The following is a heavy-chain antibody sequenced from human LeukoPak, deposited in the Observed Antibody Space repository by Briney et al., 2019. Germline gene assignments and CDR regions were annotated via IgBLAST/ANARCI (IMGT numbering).Heavy chain of an antibody. D-gene: IGHD2-2*01. CDR1: GGSFRGYY. CDR3: ASTERCSTTCPLDY. V-gene: IGHV4-34*01. J-gene: IGHJ4*02. Sequence: PAETLSLTCAVYGGSFRGYYWSWIRQPPGKGLEWIGEINHSGSTNYNPSLKSRVTISLDTSMKKFSLRLNSVTAADTAVYYCASTERCSTTCPLDYWGQGTLVTVSS. CDR2: INHSGST.